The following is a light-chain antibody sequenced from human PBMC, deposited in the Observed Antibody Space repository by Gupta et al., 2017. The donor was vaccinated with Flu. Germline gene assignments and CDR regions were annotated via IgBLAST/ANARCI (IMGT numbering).Light chain of an antibody. CDR1: TSSTGAGYD. V-gene: IGLV1-40*01. Sequence: QSVLTQPPPVSGAPGQRVTISPTGSTSSTGAGYDVHWYQHLPRTAPKLPIYANSNRPSGVLDRFSDSKSGTSASLAITGLQAEDEADYYCQSYDSSLSGGVFGGETKLTVL. CDR3: QSYDSSLSGGV. J-gene: IGLJ3*02. CDR2: ANS.